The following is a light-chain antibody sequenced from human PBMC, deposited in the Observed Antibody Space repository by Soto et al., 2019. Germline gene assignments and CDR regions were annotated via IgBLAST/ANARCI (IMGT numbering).Light chain of an antibody. CDR3: QQYSGSPFT. Sequence: EIVLTQSPGTLSLSPGEGATLSCRASQSVYVNLAWYQQKPGQSPRLLIYGASTRATDIPDRFSGSGSDTDFALTISRLEPEDFAVYYCQQYSGSPFTFGPGNKVNSK. J-gene: IGKJ3*01. CDR2: GAS. CDR1: QSVYVN. V-gene: IGKV3-20*01.